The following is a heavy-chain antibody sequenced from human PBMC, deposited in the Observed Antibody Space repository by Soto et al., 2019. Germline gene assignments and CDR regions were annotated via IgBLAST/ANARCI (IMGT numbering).Heavy chain of an antibody. D-gene: IGHD3-16*01. CDR3: ARDPAYIWGAGLDY. J-gene: IGHJ4*02. Sequence: QVQLVESGGGVVQPGRSLRLSCAASGFTFSTYGMHWVRQAPGKGLEWVAIISSDGSNKYYTDSVKGRFTISRDNSKNTLYLQVNSRRADATAVYYCARDPAYIWGAGLDYWGQGAVVTVSS. V-gene: IGHV3-30*03. CDR1: GFTFSTYG. CDR2: ISSDGSNK.